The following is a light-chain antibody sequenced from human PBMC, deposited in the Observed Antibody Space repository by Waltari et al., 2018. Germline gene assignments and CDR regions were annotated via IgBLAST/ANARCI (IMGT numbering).Light chain of an antibody. CDR1: SSDVGGYDF. CDR3: SSYTSISTSVV. Sequence: QSALTQPASVSGAPGQSITISCTGTSSDVGGYDFVSWYQQYPGKAPQLIIYYVYYRPPGLSRRSSASKSGDTASLTISGLQTDDEADYYCSSYTSISTSVVFGGGTKLTVL. CDR2: YVY. J-gene: IGLJ2*01. V-gene: IGLV2-14*03.